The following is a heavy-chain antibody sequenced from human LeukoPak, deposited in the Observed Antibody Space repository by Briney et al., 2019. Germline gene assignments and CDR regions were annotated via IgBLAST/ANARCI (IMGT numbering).Heavy chain of an antibody. CDR3: AKDDNSWSLDY. J-gene: IGHJ4*02. CDR1: AFTFSHYW. CDR2: IKRDGSQK. D-gene: IGHD6-13*01. Sequence: GGSLRLSCAASAFTFSHYWMSWVRQAPGKGLERVASIKRDGSQKYYGDSVKGRFTISRDNAKNSLYLQMNSLRAEDTAFYYCAKDDNSWSLDYWGQGTLVTVSS. V-gene: IGHV3-7*01.